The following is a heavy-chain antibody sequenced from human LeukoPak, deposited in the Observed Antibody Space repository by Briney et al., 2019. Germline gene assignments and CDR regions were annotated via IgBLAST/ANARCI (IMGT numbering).Heavy chain of an antibody. CDR3: ARRGDYEFDS. D-gene: IGHD4-17*01. CDR2: IYYSGST. J-gene: IGHJ4*02. CDR1: GGSLSSSSYY. Sequence: SETLSLTCTVSGGSLSSSSYYWGWIRQPPGKGLEWIGSIYYSGSTYYNPSLKSRVTISVDTSKNQFSLKLTSVTAADTAVYYCARRGDYEFDSWGQGTLVAVSS. V-gene: IGHV4-39*01.